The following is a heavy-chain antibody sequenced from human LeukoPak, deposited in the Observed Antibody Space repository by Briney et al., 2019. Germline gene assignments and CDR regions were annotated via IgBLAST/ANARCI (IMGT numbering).Heavy chain of an antibody. J-gene: IGHJ5*02. CDR3: ARIPAANGRFWFDP. V-gene: IGHV3-7*01. Sequence: PGGSLRLSCAASGFTFSNYWMSCVRQAPEEGLGWGSNIQQDGSEKYYVDSVKGRFTISRHDAENSLYPQMNSLRAEDTAVYYCARIPAANGRFWFDPWGQGTLVTVSS. CDR1: GFTFSNYW. D-gene: IGHD2-2*01. CDR2: IQQDGSEK.